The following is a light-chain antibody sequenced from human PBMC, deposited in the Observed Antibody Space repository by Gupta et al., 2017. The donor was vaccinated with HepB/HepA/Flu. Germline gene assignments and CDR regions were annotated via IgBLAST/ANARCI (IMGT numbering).Light chain of an antibody. CDR3: QQDDNTPFT. Sequence: ISITESLDSLPWSLGERATINCKSIQSVLYSSSVINYFAWYQQKPGQPPKLLIFWASTRGYGVPDRFSGSGSGTDFTLTISRVQAEDVAVYYCQQDDNTPFTFGQGTSLEIK. V-gene: IGKV4-1*01. J-gene: IGKJ2*01. CDR2: WAS. CDR1: QSVLYSSSVINY.